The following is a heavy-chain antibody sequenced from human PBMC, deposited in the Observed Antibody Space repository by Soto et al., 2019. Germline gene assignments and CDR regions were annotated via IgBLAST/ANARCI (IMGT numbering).Heavy chain of an antibody. CDR2: ISYDGSNK. V-gene: IGHV3-30*18. D-gene: IGHD6-13*01. Sequence: PGGSLRLSCAASGFTFSSYGMHWVRQAPGKGLEWVAVISYDGSNKYYADSVKGRFTISRDNSKNTLYLQMNSLRAEDTAVYYCAKDKKQQLVHYYYYMDVWGKGTTVTVSS. CDR3: AKDKKQQLVHYYYYMDV. CDR1: GFTFSSYG. J-gene: IGHJ6*03.